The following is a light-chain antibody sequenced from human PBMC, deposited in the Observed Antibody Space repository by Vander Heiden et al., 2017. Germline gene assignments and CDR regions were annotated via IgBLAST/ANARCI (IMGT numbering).Light chain of an antibody. CDR2: ASS. CDR1: QRISSNY. Sequence: EIVLTQSPGTLSLSPRETATLSCRADQRISSNYLAWYQQRPGQAPRLLIYASSSRSAGIPDRFSGSGSGTDFTLTISRLEPEDSAVYYCQHYGTSSWTFGQGTKVDIK. J-gene: IGKJ1*01. V-gene: IGKV3-20*01. CDR3: QHYGTSSWT.